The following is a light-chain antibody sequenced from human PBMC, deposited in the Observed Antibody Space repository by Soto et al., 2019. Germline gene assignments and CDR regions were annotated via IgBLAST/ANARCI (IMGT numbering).Light chain of an antibody. Sequence: QSVLTQPPSASGSPGQSVSMSCTGTSSDVGGYNYVSWFQQHPGKAPKLIIHEVNKRPSGVPDRFSGSKSGNTASLTVSGLQAEDEADYYCSSYGGYNKLVFGTGTKVTVL. J-gene: IGLJ1*01. CDR1: SSDVGGYNY. CDR3: SSYGGYNKLV. CDR2: EVN. V-gene: IGLV2-8*01.